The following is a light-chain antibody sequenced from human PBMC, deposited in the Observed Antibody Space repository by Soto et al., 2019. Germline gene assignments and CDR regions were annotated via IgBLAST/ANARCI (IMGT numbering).Light chain of an antibody. V-gene: IGKV3-20*01. CDR2: GAS. CDR1: QSVSSSY. Sequence: EIVLTESPGTLSLSPGERATLSCRASQSVSSSYSAWYQQKPGQAPRLLIYGASSRATGIPDRFSGSGSRRDFTLTISRLEPEDFAVYYCQQYGSSPLFTFGPGTKVAIK. CDR3: QQYGSSPLFT. J-gene: IGKJ3*01.